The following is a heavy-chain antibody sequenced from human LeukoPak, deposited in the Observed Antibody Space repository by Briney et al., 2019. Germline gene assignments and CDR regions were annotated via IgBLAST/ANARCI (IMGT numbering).Heavy chain of an antibody. V-gene: IGHV3-74*01. D-gene: IGHD3-10*01. CDR1: GFTFSDFW. Sequence: GGSLRLSCAASGFTFSDFWMHWVRQAPGKGLVWVSRINSGGTVTNYADSVKGRLTISRDNAKNTLYLQMNSLRAEDTAVYYCARRPHGSGSYPYYFDYWGQGTLVTVSP. J-gene: IGHJ4*02. CDR3: ARRPHGSGSYPYYFDY. CDR2: INSGGTVT.